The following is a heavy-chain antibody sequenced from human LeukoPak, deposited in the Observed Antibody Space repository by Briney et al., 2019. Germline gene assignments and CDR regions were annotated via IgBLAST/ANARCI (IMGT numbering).Heavy chain of an antibody. V-gene: IGHV3-23*01. CDR3: AKDGSSWYWAYYFDY. CDR2: ISGSGGST. J-gene: IGHJ4*02. CDR1: GFTFSSYA. Sequence: PGGSLRLSCAASGFTFSSYAMSWVRQAPGKGLEWVSAISGSGGSTYYADSVKGRFTISRDNSKNTLYLQMNSLRAEDTAVYYCAKDGSSWYWAYYFDYWGQGTLVTVSS. D-gene: IGHD6-13*01.